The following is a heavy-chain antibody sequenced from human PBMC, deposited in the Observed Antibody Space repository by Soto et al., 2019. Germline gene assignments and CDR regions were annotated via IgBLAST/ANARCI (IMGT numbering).Heavy chain of an antibody. CDR1: GFTFSSYA. D-gene: IGHD5-12*01. V-gene: IGHV3-23*01. CDR2: ISGSGGST. CDR3: ARRYSGYGYLDY. Sequence: EVQLLESGGGLVQPGGSLRLSCVASGFTFSSYAMSWVRQAPGKGLEWVSTISGSGGSTYYADSVKGRFTISRDNSKNTLYLQMNSLRAEDTAVYYCARRYSGYGYLDYWGQGTLVTVSS. J-gene: IGHJ4*02.